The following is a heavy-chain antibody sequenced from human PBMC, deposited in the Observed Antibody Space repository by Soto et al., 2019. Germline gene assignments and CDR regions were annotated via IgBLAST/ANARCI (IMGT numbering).Heavy chain of an antibody. D-gene: IGHD1-26*01. CDR1: GDSFSTYL. J-gene: IGHJ4*02. V-gene: IGHV4-59*01. Sequence: QVQLQESGPGLVKPSETLSLTCTVSGDSFSTYLWSWIRQPPGKGLEWIGFISYSGSTNYNPSLKSRGSISVDTSKNQVSLMLTSVTAADTAVYYCARDGGIVGVNTYFDYWGQGTLVTVSS. CDR2: ISYSGST. CDR3: ARDGGIVGVNTYFDY.